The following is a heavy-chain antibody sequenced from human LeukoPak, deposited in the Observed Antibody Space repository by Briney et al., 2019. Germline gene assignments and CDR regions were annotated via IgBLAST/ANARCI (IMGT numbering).Heavy chain of an antibody. Sequence: PSQTLSLTCTASGGSISSGDYYWSWIRQPPGKGLEWIGYIYYSGSTYYNPSLKSRVTISVDTSKNQFSLKLSSVTAADTAVYYCAREFWGYCSSTSCHDAFGIWGQGTMVTVSS. V-gene: IGHV4-30-4*01. CDR3: AREFWGYCSSTSCHDAFGI. CDR2: IYYSGST. D-gene: IGHD2-2*01. CDR1: GGSISSGDYY. J-gene: IGHJ3*02.